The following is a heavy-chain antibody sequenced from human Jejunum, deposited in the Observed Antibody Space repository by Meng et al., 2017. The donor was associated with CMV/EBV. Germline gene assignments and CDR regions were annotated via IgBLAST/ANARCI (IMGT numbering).Heavy chain of an antibody. J-gene: IGHJ5*02. Sequence: VELQQWGEGLLKPSETLSLPCAVYGGSFSGYYWSWIRQPPGKGLEWIGEINHSGSTNYNPSLKSRVTISVDTSKNQFSLKLSSVTAADTAVYYCARGFVKYTVTRVGNWFDPWGQGTLVTVSS. D-gene: IGHD4-17*01. CDR1: GGSFSGYY. V-gene: IGHV4-34*01. CDR2: INHSGST. CDR3: ARGFVKYTVTRVGNWFDP.